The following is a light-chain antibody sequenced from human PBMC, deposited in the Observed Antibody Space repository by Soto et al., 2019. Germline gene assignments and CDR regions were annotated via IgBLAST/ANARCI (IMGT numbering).Light chain of an antibody. CDR3: QQHGGSPIT. V-gene: IGKV2-30*01. J-gene: IGKJ5*01. CDR2: KVS. CDR1: PSLVYRDGDTY. Sequence: AVLTQSPLSRPVTLGQPASISCTSSPSLVYRDGDTYLNWFQQSPGQSPRRLIYKVSERESGVPSRIGGRGGGAYFTMKSSREPDDFVGFYCWQQHGGSPITFGQGTRLENK.